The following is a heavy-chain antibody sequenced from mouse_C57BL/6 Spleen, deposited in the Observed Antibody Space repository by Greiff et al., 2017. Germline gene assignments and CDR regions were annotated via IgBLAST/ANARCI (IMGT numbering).Heavy chain of an antibody. D-gene: IGHD1-1*01. CDR1: GYTFTSYW. CDR3: ARLFITTVVAHWYFDV. J-gene: IGHJ1*03. CDR2: IHPNSGST. Sequence: VQLQQPGAELVKPGASVKLSCKASGYTFTSYWMRWVKQRPGQGLEWIGMIHPNSGSTNYNEKFKSKATLTVDKSSSTAYMQLSSLTSEDSAVYYCARLFITTVVAHWYFDVWGTGTTVTVSS. V-gene: IGHV1-64*01.